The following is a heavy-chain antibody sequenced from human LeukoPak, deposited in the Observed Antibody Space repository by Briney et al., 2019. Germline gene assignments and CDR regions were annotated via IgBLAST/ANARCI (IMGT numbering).Heavy chain of an antibody. CDR2: INHSGST. D-gene: IGHD6-13*01. J-gene: IGHJ4*02. CDR1: GGSFSSYY. Sequence: SETPSLTCAVYGGSFSSYYWSWIRQPPGKGLEWIGEINHSGSTNYNPSLKSRVTISVDTSKNQFSLKLSSVTAADTAVYYCASNLAIAAAGTGTGYWGQGTLVTVSS. CDR3: ASNLAIAAAGTGTGY. V-gene: IGHV4-34*01.